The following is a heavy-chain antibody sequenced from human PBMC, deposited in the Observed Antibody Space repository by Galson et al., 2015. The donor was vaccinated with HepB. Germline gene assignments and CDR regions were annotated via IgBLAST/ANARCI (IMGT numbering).Heavy chain of an antibody. CDR3: VKGAYYDFWSGYYDLRVADY. D-gene: IGHD3-3*01. J-gene: IGHJ4*02. CDR1: GFTFSSYG. Sequence: SLRLSCAASGFTFSSYGMHWVRQAPGKGLEYVSAISSNGGSTYYADSVKGRFTISRDNSKNTLYLQMSSLRAEDTAVYYCVKGAYYDFWSGYYDLRVADYWGQGTLVTVSS. V-gene: IGHV3-64D*06. CDR2: ISSNGGST.